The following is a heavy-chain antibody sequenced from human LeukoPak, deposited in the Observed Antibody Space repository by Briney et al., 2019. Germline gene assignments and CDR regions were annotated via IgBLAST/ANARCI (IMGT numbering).Heavy chain of an antibody. D-gene: IGHD1-1*01. V-gene: IGHV5-51*01. CDR3: AGRGTGTTLAFDY. Sequence: GEPLQISCKVSGYTFTTYWIGWVRQMPGKGLEWMGIIYPADSNTRYSPSFQGQVTISVDKSISTAYLQWSSLKASDTAIYYCAGRGTGTTLAFDYWGQGTLVTVSS. J-gene: IGHJ4*02. CDR2: IYPADSNT. CDR1: GYTFTTYW.